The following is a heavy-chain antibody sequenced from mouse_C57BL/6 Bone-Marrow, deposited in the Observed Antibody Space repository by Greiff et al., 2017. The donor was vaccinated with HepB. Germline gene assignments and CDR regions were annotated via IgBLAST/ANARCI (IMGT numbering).Heavy chain of an antibody. Sequence: EVQLQQSGPELVKPGASVKISCKASGYSFTDYNMNWVKQSNGKSLEWIGVINPNYGTTSYNQKFKGKATLTADKSSSTAYMQLSSLTSEDSAVYYCAWIYYDYDVAWFAYWGQGTLVTVSA. CDR3: AWIYYDYDVAWFAY. CDR2: INPNYGTT. V-gene: IGHV1-39*01. D-gene: IGHD2-4*01. CDR1: GYSFTDYN. J-gene: IGHJ3*01.